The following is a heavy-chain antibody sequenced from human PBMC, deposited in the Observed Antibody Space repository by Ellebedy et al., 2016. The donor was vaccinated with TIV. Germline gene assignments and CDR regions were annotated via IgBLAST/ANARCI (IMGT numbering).Heavy chain of an antibody. D-gene: IGHD3-9*01. J-gene: IGHJ4*02. CDR3: ARDAGHNFDTTGHFSFGF. V-gene: IGHV3-7*01. CDR1: GFRFSNFW. Sequence: GGSLRLSXAASGFRFSNFWMTWVRQAPGKGLEWVATINHDESETYYVDSVKGRFTISRDHSKNSVFLQMNNLRAEDTAVYYCARDAGHNFDTTGHFSFGFWGQGTLVSVSS. CDR2: INHDESET.